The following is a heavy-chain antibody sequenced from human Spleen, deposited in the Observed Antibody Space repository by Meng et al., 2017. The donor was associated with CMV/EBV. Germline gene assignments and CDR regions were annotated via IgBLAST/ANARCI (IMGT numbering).Heavy chain of an antibody. CDR3: AKVSRGAAAGKGGYFDY. CDR1: GFPFSAFG. CDR2: TSFDGSNK. Sequence: GESLKISCAASGFPFSAFGMHWVRQAPGKGLEWVAVTSFDGSNKYYVDSVKGRFTISRDNSKNTLYLQMNGLRAEDTAIYYCAKVSRGAAAGKGGYFDYWGQGTLVTVSS. V-gene: IGHV3-30*18. D-gene: IGHD6-13*01. J-gene: IGHJ4*02.